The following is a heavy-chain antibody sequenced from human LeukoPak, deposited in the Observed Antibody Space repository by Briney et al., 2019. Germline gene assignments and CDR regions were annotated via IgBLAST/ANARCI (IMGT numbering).Heavy chain of an antibody. V-gene: IGHV3-23*01. CDR2: IHYSGGST. CDR1: GFTFSNYA. J-gene: IGHJ4*02. CDR3: AKVIREVDMSYDY. D-gene: IGHD5-24*01. Sequence: GGSLRLSCAASGFTFSNYALSWVRQAPGKGLEWVSAIHYSGGSTYYADSVKGRFTISRDNSKNTLYLQMNSLRAEDTAVYYCAKVIREVDMSYDYWGQGALVTVSS.